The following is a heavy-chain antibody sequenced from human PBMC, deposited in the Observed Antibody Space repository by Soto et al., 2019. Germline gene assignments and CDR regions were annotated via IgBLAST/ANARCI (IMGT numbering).Heavy chain of an antibody. CDR3: AREAGVYGSGSYGMDV. CDR2: ISYDGSDK. Sequence: QVQLVESGGGVVQPGRSLRLSCAASGFTFSSYSMHWVRQAPGKGLEWVAVISYDGSDKYYADSVKGRFTISRDNSKNTLYVQMNSLRAEDTAVYYCAREAGVYGSGSYGMDVWGQGTTVTVSS. V-gene: IGHV3-30-3*01. J-gene: IGHJ6*02. CDR1: GFTFSSYS. D-gene: IGHD3-10*01.